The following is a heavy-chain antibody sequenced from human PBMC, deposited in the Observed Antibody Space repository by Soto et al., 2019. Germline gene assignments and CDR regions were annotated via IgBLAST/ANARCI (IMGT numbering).Heavy chain of an antibody. D-gene: IGHD6-13*01. J-gene: IGHJ4*02. Sequence: SVKVSCKASGFTFTSSAVQWVRQARGQRLEWIGWIVVGSGNTNYAQKFQERVTMTRDMSTSTAYMELRSLRSDDTAVYYCARDLFRIAAAGDCFDYWGQGTLVTVSS. CDR2: IVVGSGNT. V-gene: IGHV1-58*01. CDR1: GFTFTSSA. CDR3: ARDLFRIAAAGDCFDY.